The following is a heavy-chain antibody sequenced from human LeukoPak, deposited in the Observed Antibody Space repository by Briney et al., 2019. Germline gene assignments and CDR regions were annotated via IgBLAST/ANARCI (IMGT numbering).Heavy chain of an antibody. CDR1: GDSVSNNGAS. D-gene: IGHD6-19*01. CDR2: TYYRTRWYF. J-gene: IGHJ5*02. CDR3: ARGGAGWYVSVFDP. V-gene: IGHV6-1*01. Sequence: SQTLSLTCAISGDSVSNNGASWNWIRQSPSRGLEWLGRTYYRTRWYFDYAVSVRSRATINPDTSKNQFSLQLDSVTPEDTAVYYCARGGAGWYVSVFDPWGQGTLVTVST.